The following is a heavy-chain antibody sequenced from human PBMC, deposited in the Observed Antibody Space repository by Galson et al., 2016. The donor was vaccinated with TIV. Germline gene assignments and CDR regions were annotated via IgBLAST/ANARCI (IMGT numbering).Heavy chain of an antibody. Sequence: SVKVSCKASGYIFTSWYIHWVRQAPGQGLEWVGIVSTSGGTTSYAQKFQGRVAMTSDTSTSTVYMELNSLKSEDTAVYYCARGPGYTYGYIFDYWGQGTPVTVAS. CDR2: VSTSGGTT. CDR1: GYIFTSWY. D-gene: IGHD5-18*01. V-gene: IGHV1-46*01. J-gene: IGHJ4*02. CDR3: ARGPGYTYGYIFDY.